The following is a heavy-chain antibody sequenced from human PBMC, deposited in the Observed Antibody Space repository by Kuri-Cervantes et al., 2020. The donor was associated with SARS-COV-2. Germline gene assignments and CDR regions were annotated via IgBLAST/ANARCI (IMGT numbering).Heavy chain of an antibody. CDR2: VYSSGGT. V-gene: IGHV4-4*07. CDR1: GGSISGYY. CDR3: ARYNWKLASWFDP. J-gene: IGHJ5*02. D-gene: IGHD1-20*01. Sequence: ETLSLTCTLSGGSISGYYWSWIRQSAGKGLEFIGRVYSSGGTNYNPSLESRVTISVDTSKNQFSLKLSSVTAADTAVYYCARYNWKLASWFDPWSQGTLVTVSS.